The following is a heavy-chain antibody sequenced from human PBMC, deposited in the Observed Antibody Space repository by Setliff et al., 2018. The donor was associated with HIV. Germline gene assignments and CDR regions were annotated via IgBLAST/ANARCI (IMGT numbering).Heavy chain of an antibody. D-gene: IGHD3-22*01. Sequence: GASVKVSCKISGYTLTELSIHWVRQAPGKGLEWVSSVSSDGSYIYYADSVRGRFTISRDDAKSSLYLQMYSLRAEDTAIYYCARDRASSAYYSHFDYWGQGNMVTVSS. CDR3: ARDRASSAYYSHFDY. J-gene: IGHJ4*02. V-gene: IGHV3-21*06. CDR1: GYTLTELS. CDR2: VSSDGSYI.